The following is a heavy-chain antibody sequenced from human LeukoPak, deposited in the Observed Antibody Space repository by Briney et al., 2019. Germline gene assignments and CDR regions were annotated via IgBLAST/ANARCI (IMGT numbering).Heavy chain of an antibody. V-gene: IGHV3-11*03. D-gene: IGHD6-13*01. CDR3: AAGTAADF. CDR1: GIPFSDYY. J-gene: IGHJ4*02. Sequence: GGSLRLSCVVSGIPFSDYYMNWIRKAPGKGLEWISYISSSSSYTDYADSVKGQFTTSRDNAKSALYLQMHSLRLEDTAVYYCAAGTAADFWGQGTLVTVSS. CDR2: ISSSSSYT.